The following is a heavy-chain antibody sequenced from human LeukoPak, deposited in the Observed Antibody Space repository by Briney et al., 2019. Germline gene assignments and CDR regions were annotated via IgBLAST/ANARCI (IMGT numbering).Heavy chain of an antibody. Sequence: GGSLRLSCAASGIPLSRYGMHWVRQAPAKGLEWVTFIRYDGSIKYYADSVRGRFTISRDNSKNTLFLQMKSLRVDDTAIYYCAKGFLGACTGATCYYFDSWGQGTLVTVSS. CDR3: AKGFLGACTGATCYYFDS. J-gene: IGHJ4*02. CDR1: GIPLSRYG. D-gene: IGHD2-8*02. CDR2: IRYDGSIK. V-gene: IGHV3-30*02.